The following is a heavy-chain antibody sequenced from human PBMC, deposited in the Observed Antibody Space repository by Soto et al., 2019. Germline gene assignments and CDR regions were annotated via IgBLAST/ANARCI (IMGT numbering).Heavy chain of an antibody. D-gene: IGHD5-12*01. CDR1: GYTFSNYG. Sequence: ASVKVSCKASGYTFSNYGISWVRQAPGQGLEWMAWINTYNGNTNYVQKLQGRVTVTTDTSTSTAYTELRSLRSDDTAVYYCARSVYDNSGNPRPGFDYWGQGTLVTVSS. CDR3: ARSVYDNSGNPRPGFDY. J-gene: IGHJ4*02. V-gene: IGHV1-18*04. CDR2: INTYNGNT.